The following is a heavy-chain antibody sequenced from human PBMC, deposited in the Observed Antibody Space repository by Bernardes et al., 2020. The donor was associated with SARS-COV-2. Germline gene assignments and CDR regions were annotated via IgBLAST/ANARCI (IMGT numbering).Heavy chain of an antibody. CDR3: ARGPVHDSSGYYEYYYYGMDV. Sequence: GGSLRLSCVASGFNFANYKMSWVRQAPGEGLEWLSHISGGGSYTYYTDSVTARFTISRDNSKNTLYLQMNSLRAEDTAVYYCARGPVHDSSGYYEYYYYGMDVWGQGTTVTVSS. CDR2: ISGGGSYT. D-gene: IGHD3-22*01. J-gene: IGHJ6*02. CDR1: GFNFANYK. V-gene: IGHV3-11*06.